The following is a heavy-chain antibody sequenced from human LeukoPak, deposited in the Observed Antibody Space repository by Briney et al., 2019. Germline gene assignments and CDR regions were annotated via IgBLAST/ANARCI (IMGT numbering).Heavy chain of an antibody. D-gene: IGHD6-19*01. J-gene: IGHJ4*02. CDR3: ARDSGYSSGSPFDY. CDR1: GFTVSSNY. CDR2: IYSGGST. Sequence: GGSMRLSCAASGFTVSSNYMSWVRQAPGKGLEWVSVIYSGGSTYYADSVKGRFTISRDNSKNTLYLQMNSLRAEDTAVYYCARDSGYSSGSPFDYWGQGTLVTVSS. V-gene: IGHV3-66*01.